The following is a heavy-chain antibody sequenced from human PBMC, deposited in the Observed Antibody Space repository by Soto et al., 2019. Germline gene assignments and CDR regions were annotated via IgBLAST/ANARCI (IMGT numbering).Heavy chain of an antibody. CDR1: GGSVSSSTYY. Sequence: PSETLSLTCTVSGGSVSSSTYYWTWIRQPPGKGLEWIGYIYYSGSTNYNPSLKSRITISRDTSKNQFSLKLSSVTAADTAVYSCACASGRYNHDCFDDPGQGILSTGS. V-gene: IGHV4-61*01. J-gene: IGHJ4*02. CDR2: IYYSGST. CDR3: ACASGRYNHDCFDD. D-gene: IGHD1-1*01.